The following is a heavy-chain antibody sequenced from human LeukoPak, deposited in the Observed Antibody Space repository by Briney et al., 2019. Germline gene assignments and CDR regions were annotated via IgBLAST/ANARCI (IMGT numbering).Heavy chain of an antibody. CDR1: GFTFSSYA. CDR2: ISGSGGST. CDR3: AKSAVVTARLGGLTNY. Sequence: GGSLRLSCAASGFTFSSYAMSWVRQAPGKGLEWVSAISGSGGSTCYADSVKGRFTISRDNSKNTLYLQMNSLRAEDTAVYYCAKSAVVTARLGGLTNYWGQGTLVTVSS. J-gene: IGHJ4*02. D-gene: IGHD2-21*02. V-gene: IGHV3-23*01.